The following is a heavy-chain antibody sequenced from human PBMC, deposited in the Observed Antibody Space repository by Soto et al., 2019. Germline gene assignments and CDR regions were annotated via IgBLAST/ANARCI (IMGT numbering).Heavy chain of an antibody. V-gene: IGHV1-46*01. D-gene: IGHD5-12*01. CDR1: GYTFTSYY. CDR2: INPSGGST. CDR3: ARETRDGYRRRWFDP. Sequence: ASVKVSCKASGYTFTSYYMHWVRQAPGQGLEWMGIINPSGGSTSYAQKFQGRVTMTRDTSTSTVYMELSSLRSEDTAVYYCARETRDGYRRRWFDPWGQGTLVTVSS. J-gene: IGHJ5*02.